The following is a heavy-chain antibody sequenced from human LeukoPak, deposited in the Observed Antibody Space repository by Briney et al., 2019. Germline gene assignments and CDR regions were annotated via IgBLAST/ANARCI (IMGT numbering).Heavy chain of an antibody. CDR3: AKAYDSRGYYYLSWFDP. D-gene: IGHD3-22*01. V-gene: IGHV3-30*02. CDR1: GFTFRSYG. J-gene: IGHJ5*02. CDR2: IRYDGSNE. Sequence: GGSLRLSCAASGFTFRSYGMHWVRQAPGKGLEWVAFIRYDGSNENYADSVKGRFTISRDNSKNTLYLEMNSLRAEDTAVYYCAKAYDSRGYYYLSWFDPRGQGTLVTVSS.